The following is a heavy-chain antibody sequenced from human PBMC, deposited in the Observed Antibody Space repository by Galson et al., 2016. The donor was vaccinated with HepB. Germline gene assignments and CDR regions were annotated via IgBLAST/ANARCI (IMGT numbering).Heavy chain of an antibody. CDR1: GYNFRIFG. CDR2: IGAHNDRT. Sequence: SVKVSCKASGYNFRIFGITWVRQAPGQGLEWMGWIGAHNDRTNYAPKFQGRVTMTTDTSTSTAYVELRSLKSDDTAVYYCARAGAAVTTDFDLWGQGTPVAVSS. J-gene: IGHJ5*02. CDR3: ARAGAAVTTDFDL. D-gene: IGHD4-17*01. V-gene: IGHV1-18*01.